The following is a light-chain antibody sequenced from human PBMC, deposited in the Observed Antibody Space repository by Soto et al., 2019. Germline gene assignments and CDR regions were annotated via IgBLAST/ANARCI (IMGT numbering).Light chain of an antibody. CDR3: QQYGSSPET. Sequence: EIVLTQSPGTLSLPPGERATLSCRASQSVSSSFLAWYQLKPGQAPRLLMYGASNRATGIPDRFSGSGSGIDFTLTISRLEPEDFAVYYCQQYGSSPETFGQGTKVDIK. J-gene: IGKJ1*01. V-gene: IGKV3-20*01. CDR1: QSVSSSF. CDR2: GAS.